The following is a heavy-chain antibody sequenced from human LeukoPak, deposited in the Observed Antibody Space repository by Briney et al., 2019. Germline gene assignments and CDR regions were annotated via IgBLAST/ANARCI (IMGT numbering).Heavy chain of an antibody. Sequence: ASVKVSCKASGYTFTGYYMHRVRQAPGQGLEWMGWINPNSGGTNYAQKFQGRVTMTRDTSISTAYMELSRLRSDDTAVYYCARDYYYGSGSYYNWFDPWGQGTLVTVSS. CDR2: INPNSGGT. CDR1: GYTFTGYY. D-gene: IGHD3-10*01. J-gene: IGHJ5*02. V-gene: IGHV1-2*02. CDR3: ARDYYYGSGSYYNWFDP.